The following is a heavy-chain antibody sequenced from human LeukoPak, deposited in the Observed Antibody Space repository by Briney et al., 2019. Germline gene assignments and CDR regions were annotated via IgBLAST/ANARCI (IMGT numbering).Heavy chain of an antibody. D-gene: IGHD3-10*01. CDR2: ISGSGDST. J-gene: IGHJ6*03. V-gene: IGHV3-23*01. Sequence: PGGSLRLSCVASGFKFHIYAMNWVRQAPGKGLEWVSAISGSGDSTHYADSVKGRLTISRDNSKNTIYLEISTLRGEDTAVYYCARGTTGHQSYYYYYMDVWGKGTPVIVSS. CDR1: GFKFHIYA. CDR3: ARGTTGHQSYYYYYMDV.